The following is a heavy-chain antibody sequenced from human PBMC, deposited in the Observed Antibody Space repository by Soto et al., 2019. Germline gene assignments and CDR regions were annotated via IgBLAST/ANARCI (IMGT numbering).Heavy chain of an antibody. V-gene: IGHV3-30-3*01. CDR3: ARDDRHYDFWSGYSPYYYGMDV. J-gene: IGHJ6*02. Sequence: QVQLVESGGGVVQPGRSLRLSCAASGFTFSSYAMHWVRQAPGKGLEWVAVISYDGSNKYYADSVKGRFTISRDNSKNTLYLQMNSLRAEDTAVYYCARDDRHYDFWSGYSPYYYGMDVWGQGTTATVSS. CDR2: ISYDGSNK. D-gene: IGHD3-3*01. CDR1: GFTFSSYA.